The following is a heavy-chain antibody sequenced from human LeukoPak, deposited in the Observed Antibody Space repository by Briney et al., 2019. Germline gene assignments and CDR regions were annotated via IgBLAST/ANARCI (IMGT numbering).Heavy chain of an antibody. D-gene: IGHD6-19*01. CDR2: ISSSSSYI. Sequence: GGSLRLSCAASGFTFSSYSMNWVRQAPGKGLEWVSSISSSSSYIYYADSVKGRFTISRDNAKNSLYLQMNSLRAEDTAVYYCARVVIAVAGAFDYGGQGPLVTVS. V-gene: IGHV3-21*01. CDR3: ARVVIAVAGAFDY. J-gene: IGHJ4*02. CDR1: GFTFSSYS.